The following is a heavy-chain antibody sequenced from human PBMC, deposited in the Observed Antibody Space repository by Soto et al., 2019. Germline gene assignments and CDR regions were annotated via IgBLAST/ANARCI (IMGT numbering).Heavy chain of an antibody. CDR2: TYYRSRWYS. D-gene: IGHD2-15*01. CDR1: GDSVSSSSVA. V-gene: IGHV6-1*01. Sequence: SQTLSLTCVISGDSVSSSSVAWNWVRQSPSRGLEWLGRTYYRSRWYSDFAVSVRGRIVINADTSKNQFSLQLNSVTPEDTAVYFCARSEEDSDYYYYGLDVSRQGTTVTVSS. CDR3: ARSEEDSDYYYYGLDV. J-gene: IGHJ6*02.